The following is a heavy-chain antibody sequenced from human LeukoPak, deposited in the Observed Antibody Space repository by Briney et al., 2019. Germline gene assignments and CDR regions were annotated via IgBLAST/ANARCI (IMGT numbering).Heavy chain of an antibody. CDR1: GFTFSSYA. V-gene: IGHV3-23*01. D-gene: IGHD4-17*01. CDR3: AKGDYGDYAFDY. J-gene: IGHJ4*02. CDR2: VINIGGTT. Sequence: QTGGSLRLSCAASGFTFSSYAMSWVRQAPGKGLEWVSAVINIGGTTYYADSVKGRFTISRDNSKNTLYLQMNSLGAEDTAVYYCAKGDYGDYAFDYWGQGALVTVSS.